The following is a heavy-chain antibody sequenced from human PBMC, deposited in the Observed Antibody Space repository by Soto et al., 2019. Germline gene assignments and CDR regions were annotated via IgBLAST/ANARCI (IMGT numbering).Heavy chain of an antibody. CDR1: GGSISTYY. CDR3: ARDPNSYGSGRNWFDP. V-gene: IGHV4-59*01. CDR2: IFYSRNT. Sequence: SETLSLTCTVSGGSISTYYWSWIWQPPGKGLEWIGYIFYSRNTNYNPSLKSRVTISIDTSKNQFSLKLSSVTAADTAVYYCARDPNSYGSGRNWFDPWGQGTLVTVSS. J-gene: IGHJ5*02. D-gene: IGHD3-10*01.